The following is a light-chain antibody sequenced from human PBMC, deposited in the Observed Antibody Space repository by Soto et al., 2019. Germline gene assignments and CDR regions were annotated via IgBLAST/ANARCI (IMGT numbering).Light chain of an antibody. CDR3: SSYSSSGTLYV. V-gene: IGLV2-14*01. CDR2: DVN. Sequence: QSVLTQPASVSGSPGQSITISCTGTSSDVGGYNYVSWYQHHPGKAPKLMIYDVNSRPSGISNRFFGSKSGNTASLTISGLQTEDEADYYCSSYSSSGTLYVFGTGTKLTVL. CDR1: SSDVGGYNY. J-gene: IGLJ1*01.